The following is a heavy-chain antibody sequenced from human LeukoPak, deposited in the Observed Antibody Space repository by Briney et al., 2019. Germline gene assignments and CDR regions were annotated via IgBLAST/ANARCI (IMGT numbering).Heavy chain of an antibody. CDR1: RYTFTGYY. J-gene: IGHJ4*02. Sequence: ASVKVSCKVSRYTFTGYYLHWVRQAPGQGLEWMGWINPSSGSTNYAQKLQGRVNLSRDTSFSTAYIELSRLTSDDTAVYYGGRDIGSGWYWIRSKFWGQGTLVTVSS. V-gene: IGHV1-2*02. D-gene: IGHD6-19*01. CDR2: INPSSGST. CDR3: GRDIGSGWYWIRSKF.